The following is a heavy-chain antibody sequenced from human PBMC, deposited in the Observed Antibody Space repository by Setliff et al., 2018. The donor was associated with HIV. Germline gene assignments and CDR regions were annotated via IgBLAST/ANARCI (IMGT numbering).Heavy chain of an antibody. CDR3: ARLSKFYDFWTPNY. CDR2: IWPDDSDT. D-gene: IGHD3-3*01. CDR1: GYSFTNYW. V-gene: IGHV5-51*01. J-gene: IGHJ4*02. Sequence: GESLKISCKASGYSFTNYWVGWVRQMPGNGLEWVGLIWPDDSDTIYSPSFQGQVTLSADKSITTVYLQWNSLKATDTAIYYCARLSKFYDFWTPNYWGQGTLVTGSS.